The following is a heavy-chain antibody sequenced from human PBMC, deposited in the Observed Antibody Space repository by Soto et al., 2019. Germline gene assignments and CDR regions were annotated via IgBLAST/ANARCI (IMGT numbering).Heavy chain of an antibody. V-gene: IGHV4-34*01. Sequence: SETLSLTCAVYGGSFSGYYWSWIRQPPGKGLEWIGEINHSGSTNYNPSLKSRVTISVDTSKNQFSLKLSSVTAADTAVYYCARGPALFSIAARFDYWGQGTLVTVSS. J-gene: IGHJ4*02. CDR3: ARGPALFSIAARFDY. CDR2: INHSGST. CDR1: GGSFSGYY. D-gene: IGHD6-6*01.